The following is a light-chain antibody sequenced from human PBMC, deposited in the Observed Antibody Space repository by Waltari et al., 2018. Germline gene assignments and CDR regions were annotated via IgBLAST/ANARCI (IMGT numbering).Light chain of an antibody. V-gene: IGKV3-20*01. CDR3: QHYVRLPAT. CDR2: GAS. CDR1: QSVSRT. J-gene: IGKJ1*01. Sequence: EIVLTQSPGTLSLSPGERATLSCRASQSVSRTLAWYQQQPGQAPRLLIYGASTRATGIPERFSGGGSGTDFSLTISRLEPEDFVVYYCQHYVRLPATFGQGTKVEIK.